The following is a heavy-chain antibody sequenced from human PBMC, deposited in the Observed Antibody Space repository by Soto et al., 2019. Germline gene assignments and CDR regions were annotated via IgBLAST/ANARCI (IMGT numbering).Heavy chain of an antibody. CDR3: NISSSGTMVVVETYDY. CDR1: GFTFSNAW. V-gene: IGHV3-15*07. D-gene: IGHD3-22*01. CDR2: IKSKTDGGTT. Sequence: GGSLRLSCAASGFTFSNAWINWVRQAPGKGLEWVGRIKSKTDGGTTDYAAPVKGRFTISRDDSKNTLYLQMNSLKTEDTAVYYCNISSSGTMVVVETYDYWGQGTLGTVSS. J-gene: IGHJ4*02.